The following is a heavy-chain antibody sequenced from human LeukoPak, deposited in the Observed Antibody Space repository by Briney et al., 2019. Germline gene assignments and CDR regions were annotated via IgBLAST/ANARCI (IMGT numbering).Heavy chain of an antibody. CDR1: GGSFSGYY. CDR2: VNHSGST. D-gene: IGHD1-26*01. Sequence: SETLSLTCAVYGGSFSGYYWSWIRQPPGQGLGWIGEVNHSGSTNYNPSLKSRVTISVDTSKNQFSLKLSSVTAADTAVYYCARGPRGYSGSYFLVYWGQGTLVTVSS. J-gene: IGHJ4*02. CDR3: ARGPRGYSGSYFLVY. V-gene: IGHV4-34*01.